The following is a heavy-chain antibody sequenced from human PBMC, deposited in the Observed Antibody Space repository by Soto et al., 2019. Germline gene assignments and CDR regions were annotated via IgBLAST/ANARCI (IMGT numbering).Heavy chain of an antibody. CDR3: AGSWGGPNDNIDS. Sequence: HVQLVESGGGVVQPGRSLRLSCAASGFTFSSYGMHWVRQAPGKGVEWVAVISYDGSNKFYADSVKGRFTISRDNSKNTLYLQINSLRAEDTAMYYCAGSWGGPNDNIDSWGQGTLVTVSS. D-gene: IGHD6-13*01. CDR1: GFTFSSYG. CDR2: ISYDGSNK. J-gene: IGHJ4*02. V-gene: IGHV3-30*03.